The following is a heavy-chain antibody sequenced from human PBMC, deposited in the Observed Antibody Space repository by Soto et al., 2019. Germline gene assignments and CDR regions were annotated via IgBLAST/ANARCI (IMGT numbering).Heavy chain of an antibody. CDR3: ARSDFDYFRGRYRHKNWTHP. V-gene: IGHV4-61*01. CDR1: GGSVNSNSYY. Sequence: SETLSLTCSVSGGSVNSNSYYWSWIRQPPGKGLEWIGYIYYSGITNHNPSLQSRVIISMDTSKNQFSLKLSSVTAADTAVYYCARSDFDYFRGRYRHKNWTHPWRQATLVTV. J-gene: IGHJ5*02. CDR2: IYYSGIT. D-gene: IGHD3-16*02.